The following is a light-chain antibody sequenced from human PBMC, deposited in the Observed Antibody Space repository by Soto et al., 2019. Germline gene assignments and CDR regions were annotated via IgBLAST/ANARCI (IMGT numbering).Light chain of an antibody. CDR3: SSYTSSSGV. J-gene: IGLJ1*01. CDR1: SSDVGGYNY. V-gene: IGLV2-14*01. CDR2: DVS. Sequence: QSVLTQPASVSGSPGQSITISCTRTSSDVGGYNYVSWYQQHPGKAPKLMIYDVSNRPSGVSNRFSGSKSGNTASLTISGLQAEDEADYYCSSYTSSSGVFGTGTKVTVL.